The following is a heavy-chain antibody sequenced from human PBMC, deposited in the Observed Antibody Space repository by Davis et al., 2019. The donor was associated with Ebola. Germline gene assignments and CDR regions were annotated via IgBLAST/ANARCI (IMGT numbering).Heavy chain of an antibody. CDR2: ISAYNGNT. Sequence: AASVKVSCKASGYSFTDDGISWVRQAPGQGLEWMGWISAYNGNTNYAQKLQGRVTMTTDTSTSTAYMELSSLRPEDTAVYYCARGDIVATMGSWFDPWGQGVLVTVSS. CDR3: ARGDIVATMGSWFDP. CDR1: GYSFTDDG. V-gene: IGHV1-18*01. J-gene: IGHJ5*02. D-gene: IGHD5-12*01.